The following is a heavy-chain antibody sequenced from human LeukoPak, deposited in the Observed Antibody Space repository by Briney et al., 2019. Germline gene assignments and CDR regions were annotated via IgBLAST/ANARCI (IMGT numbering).Heavy chain of an antibody. Sequence: ASVKVSCKVSGYTLTELSMHWVRQAPGKGLEWMGGFDPEVGETIYAQKFQGRVTMTEDTSTDTAYMELSSLRSEDTAVYYCATDSSGWPRSPRSFDYWGQGTLVTVSS. V-gene: IGHV1-24*01. J-gene: IGHJ4*02. D-gene: IGHD6-19*01. CDR2: FDPEVGET. CDR1: GYTLTELS. CDR3: ATDSSGWPRSPRSFDY.